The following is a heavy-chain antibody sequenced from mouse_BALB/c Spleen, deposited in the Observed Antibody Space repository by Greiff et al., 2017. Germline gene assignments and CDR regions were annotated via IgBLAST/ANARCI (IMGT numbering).Heavy chain of an antibody. V-gene: IGHV5-6-5*01. J-gene: IGHJ2*01. CDR3: ARGLWYHDY. CDR1: GFTFSSYA. Sequence: EVNLVESGGGLVKPGGSLKLSCAASGFTFSSYAMSWVSQTPEKRLEWVASISSGGSTYYPDSVKGRFTISRDNARNILYLQMSSLRSEDTAMYYCARGLWYHDYWGQGTTLTVSS. CDR2: ISSGGST. D-gene: IGHD2-1*01.